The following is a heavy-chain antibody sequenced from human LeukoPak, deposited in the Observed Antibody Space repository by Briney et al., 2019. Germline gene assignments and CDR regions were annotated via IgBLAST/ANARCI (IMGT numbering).Heavy chain of an antibody. V-gene: IGHV1-69*06. Sequence: GASVKVSCKTSGGTFSSYAISWVRQAPGQGLEWTGDIIPIFDTANYAQKFQGRVTMTEDTSTDTAYMELSSLRSEDTAVYYCATRYSSGWYGSSAFDIWGQGTMVTVSS. CDR2: IIPIFDTA. CDR3: ATRYSSGWYGSSAFDI. J-gene: IGHJ3*02. D-gene: IGHD6-19*01. CDR1: GGTFSSYA.